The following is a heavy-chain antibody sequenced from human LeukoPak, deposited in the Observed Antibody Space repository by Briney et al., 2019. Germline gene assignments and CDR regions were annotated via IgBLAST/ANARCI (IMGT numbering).Heavy chain of an antibody. V-gene: IGHV3-13*01. CDR1: GLTFIDYD. J-gene: IGHJ4*02. Sequence: GGSLTLSCAASGLTFIDYDMHWVRQVIGKGLEWVSAIGIRGDTHYSGSVKGRFTISRENAESSLYLQMNSLRAEDTAVYYCARGGIQVSGIDEFDYWGQGTLVTVSS. CDR3: ARGGIQVSGIDEFDY. D-gene: IGHD6-19*01. CDR2: IGIRGDT.